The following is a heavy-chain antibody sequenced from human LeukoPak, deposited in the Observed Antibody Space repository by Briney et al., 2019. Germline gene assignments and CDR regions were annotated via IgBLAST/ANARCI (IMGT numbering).Heavy chain of an antibody. CDR2: INHSGST. Sequence: SETLSRTCAVYGGSFSGYYWSWIRQPPGKWLEWIGEINHSGSTNYNPSLKSRVTISVDRSKNQFSLKLSSVTAADTAVYYCARRGDYYDSSGYQGAFDIWGQGTMVTVSS. CDR1: GGSFSGYY. V-gene: IGHV4-34*01. CDR3: ARRGDYYDSSGYQGAFDI. D-gene: IGHD3-22*01. J-gene: IGHJ3*02.